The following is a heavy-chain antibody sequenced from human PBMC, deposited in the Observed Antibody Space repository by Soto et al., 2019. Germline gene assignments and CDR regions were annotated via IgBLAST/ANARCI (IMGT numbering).Heavy chain of an antibody. Sequence: QAQLQESGPGLGKPSETLSLTCTVSGGSISSSYWSWLRQPPGNGLEWIGYIYHSGSTKYNPSLKSRVSISVDTSKNQFSLRLTSVTAADTAVYYCARWDFDTVNAFAIWGQGAMVTVSP. V-gene: IGHV4-59*12. J-gene: IGHJ3*02. D-gene: IGHD4-17*01. CDR3: ARWDFDTVNAFAI. CDR2: IYHSGST. CDR1: GGSISSSY.